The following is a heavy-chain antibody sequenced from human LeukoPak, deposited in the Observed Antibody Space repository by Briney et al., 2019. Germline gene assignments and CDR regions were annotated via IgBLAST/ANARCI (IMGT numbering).Heavy chain of an antibody. CDR3: ARGGNYWPQWWFDP. V-gene: IGHV4-34*01. Sequence: SETLSLTCAVYGGSFSGYYWSWIRQPPGKGLEWIGEINHSGNTNYNPSLKSRVTISVDTSKNQFSLKLSSVAAADTAVYYCARGGNYWPQWWFDPWGRGTLVSVSS. CDR2: INHSGNT. CDR1: GGSFSGYY. D-gene: IGHD1-26*01. J-gene: IGHJ5*02.